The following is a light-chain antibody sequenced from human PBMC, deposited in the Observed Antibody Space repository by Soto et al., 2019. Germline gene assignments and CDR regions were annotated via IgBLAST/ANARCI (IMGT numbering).Light chain of an antibody. V-gene: IGKV3-20*01. Sequence: EIVLTQSPGTLSLSPGERATLSCRASQSISSSYLAWYQQKPGQAPRLLIYGASSRAAGIPDRISGSGSGTDFTLTISRLDAEDFAVYYCQQSGSSPWTFGQGTKVEIK. CDR1: QSISSSY. CDR3: QQSGSSPWT. CDR2: GAS. J-gene: IGKJ1*01.